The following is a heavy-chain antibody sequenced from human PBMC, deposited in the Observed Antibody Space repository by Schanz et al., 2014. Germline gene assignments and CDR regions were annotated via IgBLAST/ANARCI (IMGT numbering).Heavy chain of an antibody. V-gene: IGHV3-64D*06. CDR1: GFTFSTST. D-gene: IGHD6-13*01. J-gene: IGHJ4*02. CDR2: ISHDGYST. CDR3: AKSQGSSFDS. Sequence: EVQLVESGGGLVQPGGSLRLSCAASGFTFSTSTMHWVRQAPGKGLEYVSAISHDGYSTYYADSVKGRFTISSDNSKSTLYLQMSSLRAEDTAVYYCAKSQGSSFDSWGQGTLVTVSS.